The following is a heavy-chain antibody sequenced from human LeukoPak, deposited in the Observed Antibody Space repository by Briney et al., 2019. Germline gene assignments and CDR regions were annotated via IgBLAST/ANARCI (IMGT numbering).Heavy chain of an antibody. CDR1: GGSISSYY. J-gene: IGHJ4*02. V-gene: IGHV4-59*01. Sequence: SETLSLTCTVSGGSISSYYWSWIRQPPGKGLEWIGYIYYSGSTNYNPSLKSRVTISVDTSKNQFPLKLSSVTAADTAVYYCARGPEVGYCSGGSCYSFDYWGQGTLVTVSS. D-gene: IGHD2-15*01. CDR3: ARGPEVGYCSGGSCYSFDY. CDR2: IYYSGST.